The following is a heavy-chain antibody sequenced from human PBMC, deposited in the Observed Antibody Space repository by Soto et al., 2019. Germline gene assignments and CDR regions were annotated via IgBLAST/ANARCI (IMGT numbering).Heavy chain of an antibody. V-gene: IGHV3-23*01. Sequence: EVQVLDSGGGLVQPGGSLRLSCEASGFSYSSYAMSWVRQAPGKGLEWVSSITTNGDRANYADSVRGRFTISRDNSKNTLYLQKNGRGAEDTVVFFCAQSYYMAAWGKGPPVPV. CDR1: GFSYSSYA. CDR3: AQSYYMAA. CDR2: ITTNGDRA. J-gene: IGHJ6*03.